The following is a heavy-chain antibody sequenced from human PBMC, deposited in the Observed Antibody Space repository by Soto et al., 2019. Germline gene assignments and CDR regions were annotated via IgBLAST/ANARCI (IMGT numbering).Heavy chain of an antibody. V-gene: IGHV1-69*01. CDR1: GGTFSSYA. Sequence: QVQLLQSGAEAKKPGSSVKVSCKAPGGTFSSYAISWVRQAPGQGLEWMGGIIPIFGTAKYAQKFQGRVTITADESTSTGYMELSSLRSEDTAVYYCARSQGGSSSLDIYYYYYYCMDVWGQGTTVTVSS. CDR2: IIPIFGTA. D-gene: IGHD2-15*01. CDR3: ARSQGGSSSLDIYYYYYYCMDV. J-gene: IGHJ6*02.